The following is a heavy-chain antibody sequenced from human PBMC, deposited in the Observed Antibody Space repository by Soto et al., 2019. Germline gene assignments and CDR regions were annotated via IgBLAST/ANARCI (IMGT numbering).Heavy chain of an antibody. J-gene: IGHJ4*02. Sequence: QVRLVQSGAEVKKPGASVKVSCKVSGYTLTELSMHWVRQAPGKGLEWMGGFDPEDGETIYAQKFQGRVTMTEDTATDTAYMELSSLRSEDTAVYYCATRIAAAGMVAPRQWGQGTLVTVSS. CDR3: ATRIAAAGMVAPRQ. CDR1: GYTLTELS. V-gene: IGHV1-24*01. CDR2: FDPEDGET. D-gene: IGHD6-13*01.